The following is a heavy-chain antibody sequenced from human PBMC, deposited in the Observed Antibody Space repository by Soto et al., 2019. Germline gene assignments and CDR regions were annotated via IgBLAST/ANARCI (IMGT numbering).Heavy chain of an antibody. Sequence: QVVLEQSGGEVKKPGASVKVSCKASGYTFSGYRITWVRQAPGQGLEWMGRISGYNGNTNYARTLRDRLTLTTDTSTSTAYMELRSLTSDGPSVYYCAGDVFCGGAPACPDMDVWGQGTTVTVSS. J-gene: IGHJ6*02. CDR2: ISGYNGNT. V-gene: IGHV1-18*04. D-gene: IGHD2-21*01. CDR3: AGDVFCGGAPACPDMDV. CDR1: GYTFSGYR.